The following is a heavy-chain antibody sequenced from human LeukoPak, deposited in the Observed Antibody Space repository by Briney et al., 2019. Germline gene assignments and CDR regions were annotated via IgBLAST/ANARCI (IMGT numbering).Heavy chain of an antibody. J-gene: IGHJ4*02. CDR3: ARNRGLWFGEYFDY. D-gene: IGHD3-10*01. V-gene: IGHV4-59*08. CDR1: GGSISSYY. CDR2: IYYSGST. Sequence: PSETLSLTCTVSGGSISSYYWSWIRQPPGKGLEWIGYIYYSGSTNYNPSLKSRVTISVDTSKNQFSLKLSSVTAADTAVYYCARNRGLWFGEYFDYWGQGTLVTVSS.